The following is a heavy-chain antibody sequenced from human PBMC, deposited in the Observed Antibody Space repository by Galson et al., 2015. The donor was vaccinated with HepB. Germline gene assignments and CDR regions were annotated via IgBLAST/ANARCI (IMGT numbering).Heavy chain of an antibody. V-gene: IGHV3-23*01. J-gene: IGHJ4*02. Sequence: SLRLSCAASGFTFSSYAMSWVRQAPGKGLEWVSAISGSGGSTYYADSVKGRFTISRDNSKNTLYLQMNSLRAEDTAVYYCAKRVAARPDYFDYWGQGTLVTVSS. CDR2: ISGSGGST. D-gene: IGHD6-6*01. CDR3: AKRVAARPDYFDY. CDR1: GFTFSSYA.